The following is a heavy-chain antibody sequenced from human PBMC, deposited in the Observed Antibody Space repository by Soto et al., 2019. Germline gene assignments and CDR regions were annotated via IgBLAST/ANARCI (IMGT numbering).Heavy chain of an antibody. CDR2: IHSSGST. Sequence: SETLSLTCTVSGGSISSGGYYWSWIRQHPGKGLEWIGYIHSSGSTNYNPSLRSRVTISVDTSKNQFSLNLNSATAADTAVYYCARHNGYDELDYWGQGTLVTVSS. J-gene: IGHJ4*02. CDR1: GGSISSGGYY. CDR3: ARHNGYDELDY. V-gene: IGHV4-61*08. D-gene: IGHD5-12*01.